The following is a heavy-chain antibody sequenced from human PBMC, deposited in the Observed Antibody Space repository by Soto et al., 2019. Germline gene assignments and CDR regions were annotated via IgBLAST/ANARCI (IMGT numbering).Heavy chain of an antibody. Sequence: QVQLQESGPGLVKPSETLSLTCTVSGGSISSYYWTWIRQPPGKGLEWVCYVYYSGTTYYNPSLQIRVTLSVDTSKHQFSLKVKSVTAADTAIYYCARAGSTWRYFFDYWGQGSLVTVSS. CDR2: VYYSGTT. CDR1: GGSISSYY. D-gene: IGHD6-13*01. V-gene: IGHV4-59*01. CDR3: ARAGSTWRYFFDY. J-gene: IGHJ4*02.